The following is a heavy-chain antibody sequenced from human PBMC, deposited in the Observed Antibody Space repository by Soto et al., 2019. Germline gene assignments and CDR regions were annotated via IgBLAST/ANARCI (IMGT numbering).Heavy chain of an antibody. D-gene: IGHD6-19*01. J-gene: IGHJ5*02. CDR2: IYYSGST. CDR1: GGSISSYY. Sequence: SETLSLTCTVSGGSISSYYWSWIRQPPGKGLEWIGYIYYSGSTNYNPSLKSRVTISVDTSKNQFSLKLSSVTAADTAVYYCTRLANWFDPWGQGTLVTVSS. CDR3: TRLANWFDP. V-gene: IGHV4-59*01.